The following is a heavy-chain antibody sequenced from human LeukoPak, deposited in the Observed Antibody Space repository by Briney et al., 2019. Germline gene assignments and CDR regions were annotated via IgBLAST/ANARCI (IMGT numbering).Heavy chain of an antibody. D-gene: IGHD1-1*01. CDR2: INPSGGST. CDR1: GYTFTNYY. V-gene: IGHV1-46*01. Sequence: ASVKVSCKASGYTFTNYYMHRVRQAPGQGLEWMGIINPSGGSTSYAQKFQGRVTMTRDMSTSTVFMELSSLRSEDTAVYFCAREPPSTGYYDYWGQGTLVTVSS. J-gene: IGHJ4*02. CDR3: AREPPSTGYYDY.